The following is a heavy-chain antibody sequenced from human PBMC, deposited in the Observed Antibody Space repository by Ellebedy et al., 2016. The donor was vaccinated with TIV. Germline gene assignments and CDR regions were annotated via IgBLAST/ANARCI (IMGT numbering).Heavy chain of an antibody. CDR1: GLTFSVHG. V-gene: IGHV3-23*01. D-gene: IGHD2-2*01. CDR3: ASLQSYCISCESDV. J-gene: IGHJ6*02. Sequence: GESLKISCAASGLTFSVHGMSWVRQSPGKGLEWVSSITNSGEVTYYADSVKGRFTVSRDNSKNTLYLQMNSLRAEDTAVYYCASLQSYCISCESDVWGQGTTVTVSS. CDR2: ITNSGEVT.